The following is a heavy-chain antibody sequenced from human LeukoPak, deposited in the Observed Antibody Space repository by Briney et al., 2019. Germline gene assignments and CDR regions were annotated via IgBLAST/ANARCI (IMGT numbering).Heavy chain of an antibody. Sequence: GGSLRLSCAASGFTFSSYSMNWVRQAPGKGLEWVSCISSSSSYIYYADSVKGRFTISRDNAKNSLYLQMNSLRAEDTAVYYCASGYWVPGVSFDYWGQGTLVTVSS. CDR2: ISSSSSYI. V-gene: IGHV3-21*01. D-gene: IGHD3-22*01. CDR1: GFTFSSYS. CDR3: ASGYWVPGVSFDY. J-gene: IGHJ4*02.